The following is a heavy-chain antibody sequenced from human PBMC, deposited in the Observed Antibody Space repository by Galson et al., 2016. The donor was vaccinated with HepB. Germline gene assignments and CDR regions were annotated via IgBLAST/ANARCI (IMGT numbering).Heavy chain of an antibody. CDR2: IILIFGTP. D-gene: IGHD3-3*01. Sequence: SVKVSCKASGGTFSSYAISWVRQAPGQGLEWMGGIILIFGTPNYAQKFQGRVTITADKSTSTAYMELSSLRFEDTAVYYCARMGRGYDFWSGYYYPADYWGQGTLVTVSS. CDR3: ARMGRGYDFWSGYYYPADY. J-gene: IGHJ4*02. V-gene: IGHV1-69*06. CDR1: GGTFSSYA.